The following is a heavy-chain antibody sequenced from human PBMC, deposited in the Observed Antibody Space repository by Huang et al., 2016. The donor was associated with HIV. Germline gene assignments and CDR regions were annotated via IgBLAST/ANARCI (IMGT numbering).Heavy chain of an antibody. CDR3: ARGAYGSDGYYVRMRFDY. CDR2: IYWDDDS. J-gene: IGHJ4*02. Sequence: QITLKESGPTLVKPTQTLTLTCSFSGFSVDSSGVGVGWIRQPPGKALEWLAFIYWDDDSRYSPSLKRRLSITKDSSKNQVVLTMTNMDPVDTATYYCARGAYGSDGYYVRMRFDYWGQGTLVTVSS. D-gene: IGHD2-21*01. CDR1: GFSVDSSGVG. V-gene: IGHV2-5*02.